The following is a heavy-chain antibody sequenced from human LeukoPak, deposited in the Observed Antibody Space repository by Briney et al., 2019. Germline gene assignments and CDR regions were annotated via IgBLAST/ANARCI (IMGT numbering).Heavy chain of an antibody. CDR3: ARSSEWPGDFDY. CDR1: GYTFTGHY. J-gene: IGHJ4*02. V-gene: IGHV1-2*02. Sequence: ASVKVSCKASGYTFTGHYMHWVRQAPGQGLEWMGWINPYSGGTNYAQKFQGRVTVTRDTSISTANMDLSRLRSDDTAVYYCARSSEWPGDFDYWGQGTLVTVSS. CDR2: INPYSGGT. D-gene: IGHD3-22*01.